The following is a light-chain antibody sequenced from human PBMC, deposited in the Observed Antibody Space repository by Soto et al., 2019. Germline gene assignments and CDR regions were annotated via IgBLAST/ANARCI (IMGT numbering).Light chain of an antibody. J-gene: IGLJ2*01. Sequence: QPVLTQSPSASASLGASVKLTCTLSSGHSNYAIALHQQQSEKGHRYLMKLNSDGRHRTGDGIPDRFSGSSSGAARYLAISRLQSEEEADYYCQTWGSGIVVFGGGTKLTVL. V-gene: IGLV4-69*01. CDR2: LNSDGRH. CDR3: QTWGSGIVV. CDR1: SGHSNYA.